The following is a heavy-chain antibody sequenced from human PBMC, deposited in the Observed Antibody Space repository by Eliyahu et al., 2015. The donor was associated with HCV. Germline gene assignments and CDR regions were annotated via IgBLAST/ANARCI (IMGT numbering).Heavy chain of an antibody. Sequence: EVQLVESGGGLVQPGGSLRLSCAASGFXFSXFEMXWXXQAPGKGLEWLSYISSSGLTIYHADSVKGRFTISRDNAKNSLYLQMHSLRAEDTAIYYCARDRRLGYCSDTSCYASPFFDYWGQGTMVTVSS. CDR3: ARDRRLGYCSDTSCYASPFFDY. J-gene: IGHJ4*02. CDR1: GFXFSXFE. V-gene: IGHV3-48*03. D-gene: IGHD2-2*01. CDR2: ISSSGLTI.